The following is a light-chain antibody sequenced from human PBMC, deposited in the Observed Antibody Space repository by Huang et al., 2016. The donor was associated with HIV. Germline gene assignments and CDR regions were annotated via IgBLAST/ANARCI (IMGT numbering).Light chain of an antibody. CDR3: MQSTHLRT. V-gene: IGKV2-29*02. CDR2: DVS. Sequence: IVMTQTPLSLSVTPGQPATISCKSNQSLLHSDGKTSLYWYLQRPGQSPQLLIYDVSSRFSGVPDRFRCSGSGTDFTLKISRVEAGDVGIYYCMQSTHLRTFGQGTKLEIK. CDR1: QSLLHSDGKTS. J-gene: IGKJ2*02.